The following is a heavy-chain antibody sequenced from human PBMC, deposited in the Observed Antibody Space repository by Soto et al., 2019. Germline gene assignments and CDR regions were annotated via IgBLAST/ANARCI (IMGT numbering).Heavy chain of an antibody. V-gene: IGHV3-33*01. D-gene: IGHD2-21*01. CDR1: GFTFSNYG. CDR3: ARGLHSIFDY. Sequence: GGSLRLSCAASGFTFSNYGMHWVRQAPGKGLEWVAVIWYDGNNKYYADSVKGRFTISRDNSNNTLYVQMTSLRAEDTAVYYCARGLHSIFDYWGQGTLVTVSS. CDR2: IWYDGNNK. J-gene: IGHJ4*02.